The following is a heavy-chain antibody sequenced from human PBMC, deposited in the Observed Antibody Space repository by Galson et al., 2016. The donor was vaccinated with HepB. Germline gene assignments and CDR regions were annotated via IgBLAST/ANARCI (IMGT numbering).Heavy chain of an antibody. CDR2: IHHTGST. J-gene: IGHJ4*02. CDR1: GYSISSGYY. Sequence: SETLSLTCAVSGYSISSGYYWAWIRQPPGKGLEWIGTIHHTGSTYYSPSLNGRVTISLGTSVNHFSLRLTSMTAADTALYYCMGEGLTTDYWGQGTLVTVSS. V-gene: IGHV4-38-2*02. CDR3: MGEGLTTDY. D-gene: IGHD4-11*01.